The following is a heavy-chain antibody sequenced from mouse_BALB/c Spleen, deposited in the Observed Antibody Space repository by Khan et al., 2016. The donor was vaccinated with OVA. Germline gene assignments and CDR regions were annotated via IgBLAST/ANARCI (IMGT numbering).Heavy chain of an antibody. CDR2: ISSGGDYT. D-gene: IGHD4-1*01. V-gene: IGHV5-6*01. Sequence: EVQLVESGGDLVKPRWSLKLSCAASGFTFSSYSMSWVRQTPDKRLEWVATISSGGDYTYYPDSVKGRFTISIDNAKNTLYLQMSSLKSEDTAMYYCASHVTGSFAYWGQGTLVTVSA. CDR3: ASHVTGSFAY. CDR1: GFTFSSYS. J-gene: IGHJ3*01.